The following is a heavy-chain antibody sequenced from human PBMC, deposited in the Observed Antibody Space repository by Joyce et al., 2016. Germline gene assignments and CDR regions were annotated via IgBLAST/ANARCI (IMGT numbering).Heavy chain of an antibody. V-gene: IGHV3-73*02. D-gene: IGHD3-3*01. CDR1: GFTLSGAS. CDR2: IRNKANGDAT. J-gene: IGHJ6*02. Sequence: EVQLVESGGGLVQPGGSLKLSCAVSGFTLSGASVHWVRQASGEGLEWVGRIRNKANGDATAYAASVKGRFSISREDEKNTAYLQMNSLKTEDTAVYYCSNYDLWSGYSPSRDVWGQGSTVTVSS. CDR3: SNYDLWSGYSPSRDV.